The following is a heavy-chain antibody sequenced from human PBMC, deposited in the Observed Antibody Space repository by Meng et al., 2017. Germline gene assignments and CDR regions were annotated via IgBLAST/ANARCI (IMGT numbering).Heavy chain of an antibody. J-gene: IGHJ4*02. CDR3: ARYHSSGWYRTFDY. CDR1: GFTFSSYE. V-gene: IGHV3-48*03. D-gene: IGHD6-19*01. Sequence: GGSLRLSCAASGFTFSSYEMNWVRQAPGKGLEWVSYISSSGSTIYYADSVKGRFTISRDNAKNSLYLQMNSLRAEDTAVYYCARYHSSGWYRTFDYWGQGTLGT. CDR2: ISSSGSTI.